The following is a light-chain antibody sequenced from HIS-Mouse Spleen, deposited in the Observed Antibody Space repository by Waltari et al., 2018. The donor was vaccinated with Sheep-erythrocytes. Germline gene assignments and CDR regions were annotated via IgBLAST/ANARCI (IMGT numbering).Light chain of an antibody. CDR2: DVS. J-gene: IGLJ1*01. Sequence: QSALTQPRSVSGSPGQSVTISCTGTSSYGGGYNYVPWYQQHPGKAPKLMIYDVSKRPSGVPDRFSGSKSGNTASLTISGLQAEDEADYYCCSYAGSYNHVFATGTKVTVL. CDR1: SSYGGGYNY. V-gene: IGLV2-11*01. CDR3: CSYAGSYNHV.